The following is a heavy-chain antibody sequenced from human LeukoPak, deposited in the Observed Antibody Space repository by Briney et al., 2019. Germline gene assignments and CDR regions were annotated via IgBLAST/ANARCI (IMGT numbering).Heavy chain of an antibody. V-gene: IGHV3-74*01. D-gene: IGHD6-6*01. Sequence: GGSLRLSCAASGFTLRNYWMHWFRQVPGRGLVWVSRISGDGSGTNYADSVKGRFTISRDNAKNTVYLQINNLRAQDTAVYFRARYSSSSGGPSYYLDYWGQGTLVTVSS. CDR3: ARYSSSSGGPSYYLDY. CDR2: ISGDGSGT. J-gene: IGHJ4*02. CDR1: GFTLRNYW.